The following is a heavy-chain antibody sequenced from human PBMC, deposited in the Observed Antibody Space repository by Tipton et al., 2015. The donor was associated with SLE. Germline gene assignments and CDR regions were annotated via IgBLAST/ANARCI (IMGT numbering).Heavy chain of an antibody. CDR2: ISYRGAT. CDR1: GGSISGHY. CDR3: AREFLNPVTTVHYYFDL. J-gene: IGHJ2*01. Sequence: TLSLTCTVSGGSISGHYWSWIRQSPGRGLEWIGYISYRGATNYNPSLKSRVTMSLDTSRSQFSLKLISVTAADTAVYYCAREFLNPVTTVHYYFDLWGRGTLVTVSS. D-gene: IGHD4-11*01. V-gene: IGHV4-59*11.